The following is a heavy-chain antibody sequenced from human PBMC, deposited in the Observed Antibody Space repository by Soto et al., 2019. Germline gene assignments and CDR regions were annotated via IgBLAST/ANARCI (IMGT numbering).Heavy chain of an antibody. Sequence: EVQLVESGGGLVQPGGSLRLSCAASGFRFSSYSMNWVRQAPGKGPEWVSYIDHSSSSVRYVDSVEGRFTISRDNAKDSLSLQMNCLRVEDTAMYYCAGGIAVARGYVDLWGRGTLVTVSS. D-gene: IGHD6-19*01. CDR1: GFRFSSYS. CDR3: AGGIAVARGYVDL. CDR2: IDHSSSSV. J-gene: IGHJ2*01. V-gene: IGHV3-48*04.